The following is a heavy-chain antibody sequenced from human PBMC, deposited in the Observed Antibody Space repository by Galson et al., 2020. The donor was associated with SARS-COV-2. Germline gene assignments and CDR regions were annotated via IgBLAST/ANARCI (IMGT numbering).Heavy chain of an antibody. V-gene: IGHV3-21*01. J-gene: IGHJ4*02. D-gene: IGHD3-16*01. Sequence: GESLKISCAASGFTFSSYSMNWVRQAPGKGLEWVSSISSSSSYIYYADSVKGRFTISRDNAKNSLYLQMNSLRAEDTAVYYCARVRRDYVWGSWDRGVVFDYWGQGTLVTVSS. CDR2: ISSSSSYI. CDR3: ARVRRDYVWGSWDRGVVFDY. CDR1: GFTFSSYS.